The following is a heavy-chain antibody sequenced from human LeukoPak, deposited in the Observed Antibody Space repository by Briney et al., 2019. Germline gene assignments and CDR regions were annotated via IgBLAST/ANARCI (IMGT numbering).Heavy chain of an antibody. V-gene: IGHV4-30-2*01. CDR2: IYHSGST. CDR3: ARDRYGGIIDS. D-gene: IGHD1-1*01. Sequence: PSETLSLTCAVSGGSISSGGYSWSWIRQPPGKGLEWIGYIYHSGSTYYNPSLKSRVTISVDRSKNQFSLKLSSVTAADTAVYYCARDRYGGIIDSWGQGTLVTVSS. CDR1: GGSISSGGYS. J-gene: IGHJ4*02.